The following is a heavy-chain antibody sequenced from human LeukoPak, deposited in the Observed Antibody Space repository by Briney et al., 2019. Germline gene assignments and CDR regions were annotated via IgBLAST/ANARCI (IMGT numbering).Heavy chain of an antibody. V-gene: IGHV3-21*01. CDR2: ISSSSSYI. Sequence: PGGSLRLSCAASGFTFSSYSMNWVRQAPGKGLEWVSSISSSSSYIYYADSVKGRFTISRDNAKNSLYLQMNSLRAEDTAVYYCATPNSSGWYYFDYWGQGTLVTVSS. CDR3: ATPNSSGWYYFDY. J-gene: IGHJ4*02. D-gene: IGHD6-19*01. CDR1: GFTFSSYS.